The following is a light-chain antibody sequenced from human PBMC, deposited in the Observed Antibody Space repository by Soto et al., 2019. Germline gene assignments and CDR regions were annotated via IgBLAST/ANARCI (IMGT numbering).Light chain of an antibody. CDR1: SSDVGSFNY. CDR2: EVT. J-gene: IGLJ1*01. CDR3: SSYAGSNNWN. Sequence: QSALTQPPSASGSPGQSVTISCTGTSSDVGSFNYVSWYQQHPGKAPKLMIYEVTKRPSGVPERFSGSKSGNTASLTVSGLQAEDEADYYCSSYAGSNNWNFGTGTKLTVL. V-gene: IGLV2-8*01.